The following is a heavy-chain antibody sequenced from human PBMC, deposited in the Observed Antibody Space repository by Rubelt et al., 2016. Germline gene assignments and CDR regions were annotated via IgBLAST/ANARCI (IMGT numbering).Heavy chain of an antibody. CDR2: ISSSSSTI. D-gene: IGHD6-13*01. CDR3: ARKRVAAAGIEDY. J-gene: IGHJ4*02. CDR1: GFTFSSYS. V-gene: IGHV3-48*04. Sequence: EVQLVESGGGLVQPGGSLRLSCAASGFTFSSYSMNWVRQAPGKGLEWVSYISSSSSTIYYADSVKGRFTISRDNAKNSLYLQMNSLRAEDTAVYYCARKRVAAAGIEDYWGQGTLVTVSS.